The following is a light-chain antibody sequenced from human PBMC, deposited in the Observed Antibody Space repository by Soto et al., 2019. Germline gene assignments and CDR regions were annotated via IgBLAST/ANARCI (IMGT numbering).Light chain of an antibody. V-gene: IGKV1-39*01. J-gene: IGKJ4*01. CDR2: AAS. Sequence: DIQMTQSPSSLSASVGDRVTITCRASQTISTYLNWYQQKPGKAPKLLIYAASTLQSGVPSRFSGRGSGTDFTLTISSLQPEDFAVYYCQQYSTSPLTFGGGTKVEI. CDR1: QTISTY. CDR3: QQYSTSPLT.